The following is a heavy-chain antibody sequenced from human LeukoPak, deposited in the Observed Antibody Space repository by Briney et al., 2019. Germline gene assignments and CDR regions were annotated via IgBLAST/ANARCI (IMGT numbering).Heavy chain of an antibody. CDR3: ARAAPYGSGSYFSPTSLDY. V-gene: IGHV4-31*03. J-gene: IGHJ4*02. CDR1: GGSISSSSYY. Sequence: SETLSLTCTVSGGSISSSSYYWGWIRQHPGKGLEWIGYIYYSGSTYYNPSLKSRVTISVDTSKNQFSLKLSSVTTADTAVYYCARAAPYGSGSYFSPTSLDYWGQGTLVTVSS. CDR2: IYYSGST. D-gene: IGHD3-10*01.